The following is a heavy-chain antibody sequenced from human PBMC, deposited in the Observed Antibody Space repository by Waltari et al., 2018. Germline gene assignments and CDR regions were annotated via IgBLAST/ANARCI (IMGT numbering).Heavy chain of an antibody. D-gene: IGHD3-10*01. J-gene: IGHJ4*02. V-gene: IGHV3-23*01. CDR3: ARVVIIDGVFDY. CDR2: ISGGSENS. Sequence: EVQLLESGGGLVRPGGSLRLSCAASGFHFSNFSMSWVRQTPDKGLEWLSTISGGSENSYYADSVKGRFTISRGSSEDTLWLQLNSLRAEDTAIFYCARVVIIDGVFDYWGQGILVTVSS. CDR1: GFHFSNFS.